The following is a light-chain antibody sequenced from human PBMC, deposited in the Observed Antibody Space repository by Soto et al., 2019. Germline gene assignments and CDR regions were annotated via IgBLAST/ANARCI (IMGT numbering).Light chain of an antibody. Sequence: DFQMTQSPSTLSASVGDRVTITCRASQSVDSWLAWYQQNPGKAPKVMIYKASTLESGVTSRFSGSGSGTEFTLTITIVQPEDVATYHCQQYSLFSPITFDLGTRVAIK. J-gene: IGKJ2*01. V-gene: IGKV1-5*03. CDR1: QSVDSW. CDR3: QQYSLFSPIT. CDR2: KAS.